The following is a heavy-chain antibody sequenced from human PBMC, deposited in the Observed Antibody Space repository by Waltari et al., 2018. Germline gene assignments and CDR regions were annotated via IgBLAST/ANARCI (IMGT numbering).Heavy chain of an antibody. V-gene: IGHV4-38-2*01. CDR3: ARLGSGYDKGKDYFDY. D-gene: IGHD5-12*01. CDR2: IYHSGST. CDR1: GYSISSGSY. Sequence: QVQLQESGPGLVKPSETLSLTCAVSGYSISSGSYWGWIRQPPGKGLEWIGSIYHSGSTYYNPSLKSRVTISVDTSKNQFSLKLSSVTAADTAVYYCARLGSGYDKGKDYFDYWGQGTLVTVSS. J-gene: IGHJ4*02.